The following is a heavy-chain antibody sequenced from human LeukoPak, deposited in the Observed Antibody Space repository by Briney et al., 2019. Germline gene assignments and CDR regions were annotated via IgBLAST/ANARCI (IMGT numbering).Heavy chain of an antibody. CDR3: ASGGGGSIAAVGNWFDP. D-gene: IGHD6-13*01. CDR1: GYTFTGYY. CDR2: INPNSGGT. Sequence: ASVKVSCKAPGYTFTGYYMHWVRQAPGQGLEWMGWINPNSGGTNYAQKFQGRVTMTRDTSISTAYMELSRLRSDDTAVYYCASGGGGSIAAVGNWFDPWGQGTLVTVSS. V-gene: IGHV1-2*02. J-gene: IGHJ5*02.